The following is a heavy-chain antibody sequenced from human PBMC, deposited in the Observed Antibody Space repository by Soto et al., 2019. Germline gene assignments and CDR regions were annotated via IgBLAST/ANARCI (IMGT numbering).Heavy chain of an antibody. J-gene: IGHJ4*02. CDR3: TRANWYSEY. Sequence: QVQLQESGPGLVKPSETLSLTCSVSGGSISNHYWSWIRQPPGKGLEWIGYIYYNGHTNYTPSLKSRETMSVDTSRKQISLKLTTVTAADTAVYYCTRANWYSEYWGQGTLVTVSS. D-gene: IGHD7-27*01. CDR1: GGSISNHY. V-gene: IGHV4-59*11. CDR2: IYYNGHT.